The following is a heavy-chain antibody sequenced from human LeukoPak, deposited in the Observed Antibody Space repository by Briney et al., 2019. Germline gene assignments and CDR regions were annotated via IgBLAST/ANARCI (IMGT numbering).Heavy chain of an antibody. D-gene: IGHD3-16*01. Sequence: PGGSLRLSCAASGFTFSSYSMNWVRQAPGKGLEWVSSISSSSNYIYYADSVKGRFTISRDNAKNSLYLQMNSLRAEDTAVYYCARSRYDYVWGSYTLSYYFDYWGQGTLVTVSS. V-gene: IGHV3-21*04. CDR1: GFTFSSYS. CDR2: ISSSSNYI. J-gene: IGHJ4*02. CDR3: ARSRYDYVWGSYTLSYYFDY.